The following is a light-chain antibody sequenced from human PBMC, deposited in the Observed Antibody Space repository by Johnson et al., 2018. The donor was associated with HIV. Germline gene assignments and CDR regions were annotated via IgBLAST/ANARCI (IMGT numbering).Light chain of an antibody. V-gene: IGLV1-51*01. CDR2: DNN. Sequence: QSVLTQPPSVSAAPGQKVTVSCSGSNTNIGNDFVSWYQQLPGKAPRLLIYDNNKRPSGIPDRFSGSKSGTSATLGITGLQTGDEADYYCVGWDSSLRVGFFGTGTKVTVL. CDR1: NTNIGNDF. J-gene: IGLJ1*01. CDR3: VGWDSSLRVGF.